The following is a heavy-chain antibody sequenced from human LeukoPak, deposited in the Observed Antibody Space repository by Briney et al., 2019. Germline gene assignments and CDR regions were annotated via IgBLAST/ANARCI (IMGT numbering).Heavy chain of an antibody. CDR3: AKDIGYYDSSGYSNPHGYYYYYGMDV. CDR2: ISWNSGSI. J-gene: IGHJ6*02. V-gene: IGHV3-9*01. Sequence: GRSLRLSCAASGFTFDDYAMHWVRQAPGKGLEWVSGISWNSGSIGYADSVKGRFTISRDNAKNSLYLQMNSLRAEDTALYYYAKDIGYYDSSGYSNPHGYYYYYGMDVWGQGTTVTVSS. D-gene: IGHD3-22*01. CDR1: GFTFDDYA.